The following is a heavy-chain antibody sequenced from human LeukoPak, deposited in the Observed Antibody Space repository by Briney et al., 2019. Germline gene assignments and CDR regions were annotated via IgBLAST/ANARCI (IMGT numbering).Heavy chain of an antibody. D-gene: IGHD2-21*01. J-gene: IGHJ3*02. CDR3: ARAFRHAFDI. V-gene: IGHV4-30-2*01. CDR1: GGSISSGGYS. CDR2: IYHSGST. Sequence: SQTLSLTCAVSGGSISSGGYSWSWIRQPPGKGLEWIWYIYHSGSTDYNPPLKSRVTISVDWSKKQFSLKLSSVTAADTAVYYCARAFRHAFDIWGQGTMVTVSS.